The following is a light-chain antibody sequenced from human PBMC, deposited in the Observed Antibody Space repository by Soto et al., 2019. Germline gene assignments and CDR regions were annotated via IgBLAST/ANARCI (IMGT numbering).Light chain of an antibody. CDR2: DTS. CDR3: QQYDNLPYT. V-gene: IGKV1-33*01. CDR1: QDISNS. J-gene: IGKJ2*01. Sequence: DIQMTQSPSSLSACVGNRVTITCQASQDISNSLNWFQQKPGKAPKLLIYDTSNLETGVPSRFSGSGSGTDFSLTISSLQPEDIATYYSQQYDNLPYTFGQGTNLEIK.